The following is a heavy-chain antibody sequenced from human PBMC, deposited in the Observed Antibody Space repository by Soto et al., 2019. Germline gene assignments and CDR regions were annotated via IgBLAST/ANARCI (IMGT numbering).Heavy chain of an antibody. D-gene: IGHD3-10*01. CDR2: IYYSGST. J-gene: IGHJ6*02. CDR3: ARVFGFGGMDV. CDR1: GGSISSGGYY. V-gene: IGHV4-31*03. Sequence: QVQLQESGPGLVKPSQTLSLTCTVSGGSISSGGYYWSWIRQHPGKGLEWIGYIYYSGSTYYNPSRKRRVTTSVDTSKNQFSLKLSSVTAADTAVYYCARVFGFGGMDVWGQGTTVTVSS.